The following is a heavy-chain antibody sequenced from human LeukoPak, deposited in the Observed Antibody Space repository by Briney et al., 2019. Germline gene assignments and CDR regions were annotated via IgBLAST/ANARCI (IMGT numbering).Heavy chain of an antibody. CDR2: ISGSGGFT. CDR3: ARTTVAGTPRGWFDP. V-gene: IGHV3-23*01. Sequence: GGSLRLSCAASGYTFSSYAMSWVRQAPGKGLEWVSAISGSGGFTYYADSVKGRFTISRDNSKNTLYLQMNSLRAEDTAVYYCARTTVAGTPRGWFDPWGQGTLVTVSS. D-gene: IGHD6-19*01. CDR1: GYTFSSYA. J-gene: IGHJ5*02.